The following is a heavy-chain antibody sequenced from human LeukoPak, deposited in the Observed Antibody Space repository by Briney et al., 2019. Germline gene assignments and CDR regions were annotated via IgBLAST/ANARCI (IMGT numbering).Heavy chain of an antibody. CDR1: GFTFSSYA. D-gene: IGHD3-22*01. CDR3: ARVLSADSPGFQH. CDR2: IDSDGSGT. J-gene: IGHJ1*01. V-gene: IGHV3-74*01. Sequence: GGSLRLSCAASGFTFSSYAMSWVRQAPGKGLEWVARIDSDGSGTRYADSVKGRFTISRDNAKNTPYLQMNSLRAEDTAVYYCARVLSADSPGFQHWGQGTLVTVSS.